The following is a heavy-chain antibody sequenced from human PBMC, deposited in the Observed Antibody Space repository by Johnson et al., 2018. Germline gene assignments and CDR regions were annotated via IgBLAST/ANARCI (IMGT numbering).Heavy chain of an antibody. CDR1: GFTFSSYG. J-gene: IGHJ6*03. CDR3: AKAGKGRWLRYYYYYYMDC. Sequence: VQLVESGGGVVQPGRSLRLSCAASGFTFSSYGMHWVRQAPGKGLEWVAVISYEGSNKYYADSVKGRFTISRDKSKNTLYLEMNSLRAEDTAVYYCAKAGKGRWLRYYYYYYMDCWGKGTPGTVSS. CDR2: ISYEGSNK. D-gene: IGHD5-12*01. V-gene: IGHV3-30*18.